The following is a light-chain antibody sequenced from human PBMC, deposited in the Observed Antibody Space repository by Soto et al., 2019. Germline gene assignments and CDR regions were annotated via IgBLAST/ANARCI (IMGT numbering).Light chain of an antibody. CDR2: ATS. Sequence: DIQLTQSPSSLSASVGDRVTITCRASQAISSYLAWYQQKPGKVPQLLIYATSTLQSGAPSRFSGSGSGTDFTVTNSSRQTEDVGTYYCHKYNLASTFGGGPKVEIK. J-gene: IGKJ4*01. V-gene: IGKV1-27*01. CDR1: QAISSY. CDR3: HKYNLAST.